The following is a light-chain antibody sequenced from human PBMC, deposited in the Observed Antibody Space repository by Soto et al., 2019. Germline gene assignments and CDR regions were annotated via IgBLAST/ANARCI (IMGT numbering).Light chain of an antibody. CDR1: NSDIGAYTY. CDR2: EVS. Sequence: QSVLTQPASVSGSPGQSITISCTGTNSDIGAYTYVSWYQHTPGKAPRLMIFEVSNRPSAVASCFSGSKSGNTASRTTSGLQDDDEADYYCLSYTITSGLVVGTGTKVTVL. J-gene: IGLJ1*01. V-gene: IGLV2-14*01. CDR3: LSYTITSGLV.